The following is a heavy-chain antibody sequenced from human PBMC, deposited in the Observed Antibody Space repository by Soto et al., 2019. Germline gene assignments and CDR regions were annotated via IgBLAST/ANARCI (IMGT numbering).Heavy chain of an antibody. Sequence: SETLSLTCTVSGGSISSYYWSWIRQPPGKGLEWIGYIYYSGSTNYNPSLKSRVTISVDTSKNQFSLKLSSVTAADTAVYYCASKYSSGWYYVYWGQGTLVTVSS. V-gene: IGHV4-59*01. D-gene: IGHD6-19*01. J-gene: IGHJ4*02. CDR3: ASKYSSGWYYVY. CDR2: IYYSGST. CDR1: GGSISSYY.